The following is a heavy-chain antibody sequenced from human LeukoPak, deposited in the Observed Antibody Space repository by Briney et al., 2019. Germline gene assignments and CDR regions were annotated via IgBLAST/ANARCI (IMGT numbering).Heavy chain of an antibody. CDR2: ITPDGGGA. V-gene: IGHV3-74*01. Sequence: GGSLRLSCAASGFTFGNFWMHWVRQAPGKGLVWVSRITPDGGGADYMDSVKGRFTISRDNAKNTVYLQMNSLGADDMAVYYCARGVDWTTINELNYWGQGTLVTVSS. J-gene: IGHJ4*02. D-gene: IGHD3-10*01. CDR3: ARGVDWTTINELNY. CDR1: GFTFGNFW.